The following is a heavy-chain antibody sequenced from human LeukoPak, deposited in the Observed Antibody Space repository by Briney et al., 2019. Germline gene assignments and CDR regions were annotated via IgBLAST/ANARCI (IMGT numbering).Heavy chain of an antibody. V-gene: IGHV1-2*02. CDR1: GYTFTGYY. J-gene: IGHJ3*02. CDR2: INPNSGGT. D-gene: IGHD2-21*01. Sequence: ASVKVSCKASGYTFTGYYMHWVRQAPGQGLEWMGWINPNSGGTNYAQKFQGRVTMTRDTSISTAYLELSRLRSDDTAVYYCANRGRRSGLVFRVFNIWGQGKMVIVS. CDR3: ANRGRRSGLVFRVFNI.